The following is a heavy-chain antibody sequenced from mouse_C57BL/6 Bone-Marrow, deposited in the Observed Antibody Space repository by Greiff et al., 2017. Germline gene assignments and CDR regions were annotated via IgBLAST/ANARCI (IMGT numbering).Heavy chain of an antibody. CDR3: ARSNYYGSSYWYFDV. CDR1: GYTFTSYW. D-gene: IGHD1-1*01. Sequence: VKLQQPGAELVKPGASVKLSCKASGYTFTSYWMHWVKQRPGQGLEWIGMIHPNSGSTNYNEKFKSKATLTVDKSSSTAYMQLSSLTSEDSAVYYCARSNYYGSSYWYFDVWGTGTTVTVSS. J-gene: IGHJ1*03. CDR2: IHPNSGST. V-gene: IGHV1-64*01.